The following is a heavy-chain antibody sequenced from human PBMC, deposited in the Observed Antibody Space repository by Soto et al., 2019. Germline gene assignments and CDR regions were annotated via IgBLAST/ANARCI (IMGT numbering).Heavy chain of an antibody. CDR1: GDSISNSRFY. CDR2: IYHTGNA. D-gene: IGHD3-22*01. Sequence: SETLSLTCSVSGDSISNSRFYWAWIRQPPGEGLEWIGSIYHTGNAYYNPSLKSRVTISVDTSKNQFSLKLTSVTAADAALYYCARYFFDSREYATTWFDSWGQGTLVTVSS. J-gene: IGHJ5*01. CDR3: ARYFFDSREYATTWFDS. V-gene: IGHV4-39*01.